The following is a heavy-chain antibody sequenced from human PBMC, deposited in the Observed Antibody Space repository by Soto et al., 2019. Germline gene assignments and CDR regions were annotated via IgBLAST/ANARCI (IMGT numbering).Heavy chain of an antibody. CDR3: ARDSPYYPFDP. Sequence: TVGALRLSCAASGFTFSSYSMNWVRQAPGKGLEWVSSISSSSSYIYNADSVKGRFTISRDHAKNSLYLQMNRLIAEDTAGYYSARDSPYYPFDPRRKGSLVTVSS. CDR1: GFTFSSYS. CDR2: ISSSSSYI. V-gene: IGHV3-21*04. D-gene: IGHD1-26*01. J-gene: IGHJ5*02.